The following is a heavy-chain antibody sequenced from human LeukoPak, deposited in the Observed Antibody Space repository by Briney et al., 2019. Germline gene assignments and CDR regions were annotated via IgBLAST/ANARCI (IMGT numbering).Heavy chain of an antibody. V-gene: IGHV1-18*01. CDR3: AREQITMVRGVIRAKPFDY. CDR1: GYTSTSYG. Sequence: GASVKVSCKASGYTSTSYGISWVRQAPGQGLEWMGWISAYNGNTNYAQKLQGRVTMTTDTSTSTAYMELRSLRSDDTAVYYCAREQITMVRGVIRAKPFDYWGQGTLVTVSS. D-gene: IGHD3-10*01. CDR2: ISAYNGNT. J-gene: IGHJ4*02.